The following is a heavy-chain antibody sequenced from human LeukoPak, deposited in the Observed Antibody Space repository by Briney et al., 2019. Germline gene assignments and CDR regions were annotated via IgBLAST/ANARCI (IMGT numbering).Heavy chain of an antibody. Sequence: ASVKVSCKASGYTFTGYYMHWVRQAPGQGLEWMGWINPNSGGTNYAQKFQGRVTMTRDTSISTAYMELSSLRSEDTAVYYCARGDYGPYYFDYWGQGTLVTVSS. J-gene: IGHJ4*02. CDR1: GYTFTGYY. D-gene: IGHD4-17*01. CDR2: INPNSGGT. CDR3: ARGDYGPYYFDY. V-gene: IGHV1-2*02.